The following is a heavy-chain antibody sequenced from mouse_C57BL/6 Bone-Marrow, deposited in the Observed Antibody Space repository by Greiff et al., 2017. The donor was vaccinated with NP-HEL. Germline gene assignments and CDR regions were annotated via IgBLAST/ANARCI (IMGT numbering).Heavy chain of an antibody. D-gene: IGHD1-1*01. CDR1: GYTFTSSW. V-gene: IGHV1-64*01. CDR3: ARDTTVVRNY. CDR2: IHPTSGST. J-gene: IGHJ2*01. Sequence: VQLQQSGAELVKPGASVKLSCKASGYTFTSSWMHWVNQRPGQGLEWIGMIHPTSGSTNYNEKFKGKATLTVDKSSSTAYMQRSSLTSKDSAVYSCARDTTVVRNYWGKGTTLTVSS.